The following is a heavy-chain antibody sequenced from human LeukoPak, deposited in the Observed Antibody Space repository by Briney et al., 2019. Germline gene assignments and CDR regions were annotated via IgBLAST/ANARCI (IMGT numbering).Heavy chain of an antibody. CDR2: INPNSGGT. V-gene: IGHV1-2*04. D-gene: IGHD6-19*01. CDR1: GYTFTGYY. J-gene: IGHJ5*02. Sequence: ASVKVSCKASGYTFTGYYMHWVRQAPGQGLEWMGWINPNSGGTNYAQKFQGWVTMTRDTSISTAYMELSRLRSDDTAVYYCARSAPGIAVAGTDWFDPWGQGTLVTVSS. CDR3: ARSAPGIAVAGTDWFDP.